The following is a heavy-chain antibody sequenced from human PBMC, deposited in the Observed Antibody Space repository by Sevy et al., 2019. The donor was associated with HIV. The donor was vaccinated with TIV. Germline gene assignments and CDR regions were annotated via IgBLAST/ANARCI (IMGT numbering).Heavy chain of an antibody. CDR1: GFTFSKYS. D-gene: IGHD2-8*01. CDR3: AREGCTKPHDY. Sequence: GGSLRLSCAASGFTFSKYSMSWVRQPPGKGLEWVSTLSFGCGEINYADSVRGRFTISRDNSKSSGYLQMNNLRPEDTAVYCCAREGCTKPHDYWGQGTLVTVSS. J-gene: IGHJ4*02. CDR2: LSFGCGEI. V-gene: IGHV3-23*01.